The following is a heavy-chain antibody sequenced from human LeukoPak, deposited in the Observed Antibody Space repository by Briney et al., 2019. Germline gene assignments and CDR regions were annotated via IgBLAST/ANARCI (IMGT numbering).Heavy chain of an antibody. J-gene: IGHJ4*02. CDR2: IYYSGST. CDR1: GGSISNGSYY. V-gene: IGHV4-61*01. D-gene: IGHD2-15*01. CDR3: AREDMAAFDY. Sequence: SQTLSLTCTVSGGSISNGSYYWNWIRQPPGKGLEWIGYIYYSGSTNYNPSLKSRVTISVDTSKNQFSLKLSSVTAADTAVYFCAREDMAAFDYWGQGTLVTVSS.